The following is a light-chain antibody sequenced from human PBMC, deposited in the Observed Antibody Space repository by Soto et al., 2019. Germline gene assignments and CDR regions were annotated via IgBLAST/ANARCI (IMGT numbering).Light chain of an antibody. Sequence: QSVLAQPASVSGSPGQSTIISCTGTSSDVGGYNYVSWYQHHPGKAPKFLIYEVDNRASGVSDRFSGSKSGNTASLTISGLQAEDEADYYCSSYTSSNTLVFGTGTKVTVL. J-gene: IGLJ1*01. CDR1: SSDVGGYNY. CDR3: SSYTSSNTLV. CDR2: EVD. V-gene: IGLV2-14*01.